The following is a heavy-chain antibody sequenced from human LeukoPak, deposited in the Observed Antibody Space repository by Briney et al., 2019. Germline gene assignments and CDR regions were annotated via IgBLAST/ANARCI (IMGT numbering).Heavy chain of an antibody. J-gene: IGHJ3*02. CDR3: AKDHYGDYRSDAFDI. CDR2: IGPTGSDR. Sequence: PGGSLRLSCTASGLTFSTSGFNWVRQAPGKGLEWVASIGPTGSDRYHADSIKGRFTISGDNANNLLYLQMNSLRAEDTAVYYCAKDHYGDYRSDAFDIWGQGTMVTVSS. V-gene: IGHV3-21*06. D-gene: IGHD4-17*01. CDR1: GLTFSTSG.